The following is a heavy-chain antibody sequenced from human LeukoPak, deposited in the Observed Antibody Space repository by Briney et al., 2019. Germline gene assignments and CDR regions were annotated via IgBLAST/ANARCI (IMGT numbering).Heavy chain of an antibody. CDR3: AREVEGWFDP. CDR1: GFTFSSYS. J-gene: IGHJ5*02. Sequence: GGSLRLSCAASGFTFSSYSMNWVRQAPGKGLEWVSYISSSSSYIYYADSVKGRFTISRDNAKNSLYLQMNSLRAEDTAVYYCAREVEGWFDPWGQGTLVTVSS. V-gene: IGHV3-21*05. CDR2: ISSSSSYI. D-gene: IGHD2-15*01.